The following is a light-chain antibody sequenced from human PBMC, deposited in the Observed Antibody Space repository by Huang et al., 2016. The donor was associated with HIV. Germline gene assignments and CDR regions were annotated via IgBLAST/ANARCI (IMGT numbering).Light chain of an antibody. CDR2: YAS. Sequence: EIVMTQSPVTLSVSPGDGATPSCRASQSVSSNLAWYQQKPGQAPRLLIYYASTRATGVPAKFSGSGSGTEFTLTISSLQSEDFAMYFCQQYAHWPPTFGQGAKVEIK. V-gene: IGKV3-15*01. CDR1: QSVSSN. CDR3: QQYAHWPPT. J-gene: IGKJ1*01.